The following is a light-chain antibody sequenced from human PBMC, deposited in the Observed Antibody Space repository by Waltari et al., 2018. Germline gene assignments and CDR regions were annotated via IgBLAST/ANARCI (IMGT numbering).Light chain of an antibody. CDR2: SNN. CDR3: AAWDDSLGGPYVV. J-gene: IGLJ2*01. Sequence: QSVLTQPPSASGTPGQRVTIPCSGSSSNIGSNNVNWYQHLPGTAPKLLIYSNNRRPSGVPDRFSGSKSGTSASLAISGLQSEDEADYYCAAWDDSLGGPYVVFGGGTKLTVL. CDR1: SSNIGSNN. V-gene: IGLV1-44*01.